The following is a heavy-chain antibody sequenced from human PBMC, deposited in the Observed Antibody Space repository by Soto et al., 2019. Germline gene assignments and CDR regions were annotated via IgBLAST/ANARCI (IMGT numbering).Heavy chain of an antibody. J-gene: IGHJ6*03. D-gene: IGHD3-3*01. CDR3: AEGGWSYDFWSGYRSYYYYYYMDV. CDR1: GYTFTSYD. Sequence: ASVKVSCKASGYTFTSYDINWVRQATGQGLEWMGWMNPNSGNTGYAQKFQGRVTMTRNTSISTGYMELSSLRSEDTAVDYGAEGGWSYDFWSGYRSYYYYYYMDVWGKGTTVTVSS. CDR2: MNPNSGNT. V-gene: IGHV1-8*01.